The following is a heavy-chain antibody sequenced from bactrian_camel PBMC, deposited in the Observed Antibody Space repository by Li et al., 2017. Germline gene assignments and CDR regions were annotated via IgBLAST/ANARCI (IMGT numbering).Heavy chain of an antibody. CDR3: AARSFGICPPSFPRTSASFGY. CDR1: GFTYSAYA. V-gene: IGHV3S31*01. J-gene: IGHJ6*01. CDR2: VDYHGTPT. Sequence: VQLVESGGGSVQAGGSLNLSCAASGFTYSAYAMAWFLQAPGKEREGVASVDYHGTPTYADSVKGRITISRDDAKNTLYLQMNNLKPEDTAMYYCAARSFGICPPSFPRTSASFGYWGQGTQVTVS. D-gene: IGHD6*01.